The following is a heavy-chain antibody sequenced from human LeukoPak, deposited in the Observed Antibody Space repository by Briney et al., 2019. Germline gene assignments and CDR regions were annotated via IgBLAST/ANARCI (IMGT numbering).Heavy chain of an antibody. Sequence: GGSLRLSCAASGFTFSSYAMSWVRQAPGKGLEWVSAISGSGGSTYYADSVKGRFTIPRDNSKNTLYLQMNSLRAEDTAVYYCAKVGGSYYYDSSGSNGYYFDYWGQGTLVTVSS. V-gene: IGHV3-23*01. J-gene: IGHJ4*02. CDR2: ISGSGGST. D-gene: IGHD3-22*01. CDR1: GFTFSSYA. CDR3: AKVGGSYYYDSSGSNGYYFDY.